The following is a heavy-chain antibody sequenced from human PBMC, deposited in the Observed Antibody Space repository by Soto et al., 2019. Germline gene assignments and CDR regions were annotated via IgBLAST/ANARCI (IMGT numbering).Heavy chain of an antibody. Sequence: SGPTLVNPTQTLTLTCSFSGFSLSTSGVGVGWIRQPPGKALEWLALIYWDDGKRYSLSLKSRLTITKDTSKNQVVLTMINMDPVDTATYYCAHRFSVSTFDPWGQGTLVTVSS. V-gene: IGHV2-5*02. J-gene: IGHJ5*02. CDR1: GFSLSTSGVG. D-gene: IGHD4-4*01. CDR2: IYWDDGK. CDR3: AHRFSVSTFDP.